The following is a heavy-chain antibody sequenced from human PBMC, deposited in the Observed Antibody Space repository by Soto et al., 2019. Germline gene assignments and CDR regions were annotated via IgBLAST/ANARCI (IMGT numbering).Heavy chain of an antibody. Sequence: SETLSLTCAVHGGSFSGYYWTWIRQPPGKGLEWIGDINHSGSTNYNSSLKSRVTISVDTSKNQLSLKLRSVTAADTAVYYCAREEVPQWFTRGYYGMDVWGQGTTVTVSS. CDR3: AREEVPQWFTRGYYGMDV. D-gene: IGHD2-2*01. J-gene: IGHJ6*02. CDR1: GGSFSGYY. V-gene: IGHV4-34*01. CDR2: INHSGST.